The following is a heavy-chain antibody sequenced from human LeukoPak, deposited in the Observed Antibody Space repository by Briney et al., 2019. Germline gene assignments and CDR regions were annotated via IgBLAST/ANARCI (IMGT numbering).Heavy chain of an antibody. Sequence: SETLSLTCTVSGGSISSSSHYRGWIRQPPGTGLEWIASLYYSGSTYYNPSLKSRVTISVDTSKNQFSLNLNSVTAADTAVFYCAAMTTVTTVDYWGQGTLVTVSS. CDR1: GGSISSSSHY. D-gene: IGHD4-17*01. CDR3: AAMTTVTTVDY. V-gene: IGHV4-39*07. CDR2: LYYSGST. J-gene: IGHJ4*02.